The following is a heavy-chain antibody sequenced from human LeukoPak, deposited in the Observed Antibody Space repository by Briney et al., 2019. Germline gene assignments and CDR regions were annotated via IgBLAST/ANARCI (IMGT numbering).Heavy chain of an antibody. CDR2: IADEGSSK. D-gene: IGHD6-13*01. V-gene: IGHV3-30-3*01. J-gene: IGHJ3*02. CDR1: GFTFSSYA. CDR3: ASEISTSSSWYGDVAFDI. Sequence: GGSLRLSCTASGFTFSSYAIHWVRQAPGKGLEWVTLIADEGSSKYYADSVRGRFIISRDNSKNTLFLQMNSLRAEDTAVYYCASEISTSSSWYGDVAFDIWGQGTMVTVSS.